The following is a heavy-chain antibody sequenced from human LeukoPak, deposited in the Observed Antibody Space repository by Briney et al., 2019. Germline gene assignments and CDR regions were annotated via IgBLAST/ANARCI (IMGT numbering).Heavy chain of an antibody. Sequence: GASVKVSCKASGYTFTNYAMHWVRQAPGQRLEWMGWINAGNGNTKYSQKFQGRVTITRDTSASTAYMELSSLRSEDTAVYYCARVFLTGYYEFDYWGQGTLVTVSS. CDR1: GYTFTNYA. J-gene: IGHJ4*02. CDR3: ARVFLTGYYEFDY. V-gene: IGHV1-3*01. CDR2: INAGNGNT. D-gene: IGHD3-9*01.